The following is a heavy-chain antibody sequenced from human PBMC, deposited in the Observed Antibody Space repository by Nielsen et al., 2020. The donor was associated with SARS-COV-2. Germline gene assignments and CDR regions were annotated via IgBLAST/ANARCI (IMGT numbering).Heavy chain of an antibody. Sequence: SETLSLTCTVSGGSINSSSYYWGWIRQPPGKGLEWIGSIYYSGSTYYNPSLKSRVTISVDTSKNQFSLKLSSVTAADTAVYYCARHEGWYEQGGFDYWGQGTLVTVSS. V-gene: IGHV4-39*01. J-gene: IGHJ4*02. CDR3: ARHEGWYEQGGFDY. CDR2: IYYSGST. D-gene: IGHD2-15*01. CDR1: GGSINSSSYY.